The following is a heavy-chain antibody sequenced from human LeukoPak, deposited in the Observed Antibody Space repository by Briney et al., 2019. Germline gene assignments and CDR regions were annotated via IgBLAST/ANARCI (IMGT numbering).Heavy chain of an antibody. D-gene: IGHD1-7*01. CDR3: ASGTVGNYALDY. CDR1: GLPFSRYN. J-gene: IGHJ4*02. CDR2: IGTSSNNI. Sequence: GGSLTLSCAASGLPFSRYNMNWVLQAPGKGLEWVSSIGTSSNNIYYTDSVKGRFTISRDNAKNSLYLQVDSLRVEDTAVYFCASGTVGNYALDYWGQGTLVTVSS. V-gene: IGHV3-21*01.